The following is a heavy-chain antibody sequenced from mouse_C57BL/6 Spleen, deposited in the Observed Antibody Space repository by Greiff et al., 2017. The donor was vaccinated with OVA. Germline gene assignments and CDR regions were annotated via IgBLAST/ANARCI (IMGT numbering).Heavy chain of an antibody. CDR1: GFNIKDYY. D-gene: IGHD2-4*01. CDR2: IDPEDGET. V-gene: IGHV14-2*01. CDR3: ASPYYDYDEGFAY. J-gene: IGHJ3*01. Sequence: VQLKQSGAELVKPGASVKLSCTASGFNIKDYYMHWVKQRTEQGLEWIGRIDPEDGETKYAPKFQGKATITADTSSNTAYLQLSSLTSEDTAVYYCASPYYDYDEGFAYWGQGTLVTVSA.